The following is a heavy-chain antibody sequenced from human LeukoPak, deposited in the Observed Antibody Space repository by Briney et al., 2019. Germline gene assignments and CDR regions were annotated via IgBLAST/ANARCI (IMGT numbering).Heavy chain of an antibody. J-gene: IGHJ4*02. CDR3: ARNGRDQWLASDY. CDR2: IYSGGST. V-gene: IGHV3-53*01. D-gene: IGHD6-19*01. CDR1: GFTVSSNY. Sequence: GGSLRLSCAASGFTVSSNYMSWVRQAPGKGLEWVSVIYSGGSTYYADSVKGRFTISRDNSKNTLYLQMNSLRAEDTAVYYCARNGRDQWLASDYWGLGTLVTVSS.